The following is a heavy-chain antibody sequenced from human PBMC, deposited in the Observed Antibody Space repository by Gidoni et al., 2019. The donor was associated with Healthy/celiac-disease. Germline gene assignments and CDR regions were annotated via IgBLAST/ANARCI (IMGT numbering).Heavy chain of an antibody. CDR2: IYYSGST. CDR3: ARESRSAAADYNWFDP. CDR1: GGSISSYY. J-gene: IGHJ5*02. D-gene: IGHD6-13*01. Sequence: QVQLQESGPGLVKPSETLSLTCPVSGGSISSYYWSWIRQPPGKGLEWIGYIYYSGSTNYNPSLKSRVTISVDTSKNQFSLKLSSVTAADTAVYYCARESRSAAADYNWFDPWGQGTLVTVSS. V-gene: IGHV4-59*01.